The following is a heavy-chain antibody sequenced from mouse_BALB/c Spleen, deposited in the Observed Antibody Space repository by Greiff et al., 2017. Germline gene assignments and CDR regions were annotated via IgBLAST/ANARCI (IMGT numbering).Heavy chain of an antibody. J-gene: IGHJ3*01. Sequence: VKLVESGPGLVAPSQSLSITCTVSGFSLSRYSVHWVRQPPGKGLEWLGMIWGGGSTDYNSALKSRLSISKDNSKSQVFLKMNSLQTDDTAMYYCARTYDGYLAWFAYWGQGTLVTVSA. CDR1: GFSLSRYS. D-gene: IGHD2-3*01. CDR2: IWGGGST. CDR3: ARTYDGYLAWFAY. V-gene: IGHV2-6-4*01.